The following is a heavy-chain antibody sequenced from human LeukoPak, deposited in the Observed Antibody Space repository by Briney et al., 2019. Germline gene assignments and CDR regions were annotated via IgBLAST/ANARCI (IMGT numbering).Heavy chain of an antibody. D-gene: IGHD1-26*01. J-gene: IGHJ3*02. CDR1: GFTFSDYA. V-gene: IGHV3-23*01. CDR3: ARGGSYLSAFDI. CDR2: ISTNGDST. Sequence: GGSLRLSCTACGFTFSDYAMSWVRQAPGKGLEWVSTISTNGDSTYYADSVKGRFTISRDNSKNTLYLQMNSLRGEDTAVYYCARGGSYLSAFDIWGQGTMVTVSS.